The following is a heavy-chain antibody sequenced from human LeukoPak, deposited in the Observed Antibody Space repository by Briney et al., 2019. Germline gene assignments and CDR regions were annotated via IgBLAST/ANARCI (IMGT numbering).Heavy chain of an antibody. J-gene: IGHJ5*02. CDR2: IKQDGSEK. D-gene: IGHD3-22*01. CDR1: GFTLRSYV. Sequence: GGSLRLSCVASGFTLRSYVMNWVRQAPGKGLEWVANIKQDGSEKKYVDSVKGRFTISRDNAKNSLYLQMNSLRAEDTAVYYCARDLGRYYDSRYNWFDPWGQGTLVTVSS. CDR3: ARDLGRYYDSRYNWFDP. V-gene: IGHV3-7*01.